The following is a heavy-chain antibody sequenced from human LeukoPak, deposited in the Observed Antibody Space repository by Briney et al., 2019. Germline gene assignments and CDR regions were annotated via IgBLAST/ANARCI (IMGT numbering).Heavy chain of an antibody. D-gene: IGHD2-15*01. J-gene: IGHJ4*02. CDR1: GYTFTSYY. V-gene: IGHV1-46*01. CDR2: TNPSGGST. Sequence: ASVKVPCKASGYTFTSYYMHWVRQAPGQGLEWMGITNPSGGSTSYAQKFQGRVTMTRDTSTSTVYMELSSLRSEDTAVYYCARDPGHIVVVVAAARSYYFDYWGQGTLVTVSS. CDR3: ARDPGHIVVVVAAARSYYFDY.